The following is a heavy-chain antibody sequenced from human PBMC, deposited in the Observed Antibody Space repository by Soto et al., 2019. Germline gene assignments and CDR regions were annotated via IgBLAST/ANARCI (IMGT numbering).Heavy chain of an antibody. CDR2: TYFMSNWQN. D-gene: IGHD3-16*01. V-gene: IGHV6-1*01. J-gene: IGHJ4*02. Sequence: QVLLQQSGPGLVKPSQTLSLTCDISGDSVSTDSAAWNWIRQSPSRGLEWLGRTYFMSNWQNHYAVFVEGRITIKADTSKNQVSLQLVSVTPEDTAVYYCGRWGHATHVFDYWGQGTLVTVSS. CDR1: GDSVSTDSAA. CDR3: GRWGHATHVFDY.